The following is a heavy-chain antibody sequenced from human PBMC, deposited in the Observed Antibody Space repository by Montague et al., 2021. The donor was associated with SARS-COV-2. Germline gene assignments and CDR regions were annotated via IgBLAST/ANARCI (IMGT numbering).Heavy chain of an antibody. CDR1: GGSVSSGSYY. CDR2: IYYSGST. Sequence: SETLSLTCTVSGGSVSSGSYYWSWIRQPPGKGLEWIGYIYYSGSTNYNPSLKSRVTISVDTSKNQFSLKLSSVTAADTAEYYGARDGVLRNFDWLGDRYGMDVWGQGTTVTVSS. V-gene: IGHV4-61*01. J-gene: IGHJ6*02. CDR3: ARDGVLRNFDWLGDRYGMDV. D-gene: IGHD3-9*01.